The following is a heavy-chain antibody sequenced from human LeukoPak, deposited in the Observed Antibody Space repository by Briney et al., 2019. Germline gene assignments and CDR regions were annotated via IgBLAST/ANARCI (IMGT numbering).Heavy chain of an antibody. V-gene: IGHV3-33*01. D-gene: IGHD1-14*01. CDR3: AREINHYMDV. CDR1: GFTFSSYG. CDR2: IRYDGSNK. J-gene: IGHJ6*03. Sequence: GGSLRLSCAASGFTFSSYGMHWDRQAPGKGLEWVAVIRYDGSNKYYADSVKGRFTISRDNSKNTLYLQMNSLGAEDTAVYYCAREINHYMDVWGKGTTVTVSS.